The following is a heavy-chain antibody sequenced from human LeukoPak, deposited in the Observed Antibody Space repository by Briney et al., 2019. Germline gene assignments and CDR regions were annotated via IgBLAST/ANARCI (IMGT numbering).Heavy chain of an antibody. CDR3: ARELTDSRGSSLTRNFDY. CDR2: IDPSGGRT. CDR1: GYSFTYYF. D-gene: IGHD3-22*01. V-gene: IGHV1-46*01. Sequence: ASVKVSCKASGYSFTYYFIHWVRQAPGQGLEWMGIIDPSGGRTNYAQKFQGRVTMTRDTSTSTVYMELSSLRSEDTAMYYCARELTDSRGSSLTRNFDYWGPGSLVTVSS. J-gene: IGHJ4*02.